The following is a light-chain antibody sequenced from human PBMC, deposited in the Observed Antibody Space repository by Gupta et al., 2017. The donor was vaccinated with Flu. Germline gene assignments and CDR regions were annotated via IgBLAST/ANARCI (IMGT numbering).Light chain of an antibody. CDR3: QVWDRSTAQ. J-gene: IGLJ3*02. V-gene: IGLV3-9*01. Sequence: SYEPTQPLSMSVALGQTARIPCGGNNIGSKNVHWYQQKPGQAPMVVIYGDTNRPSGIPERFSGSNSGNTATLTISRAQVGDEADYYCQVWDRSTAQFGGGTKLTVL. CDR2: GDT. CDR1: NIGSKN.